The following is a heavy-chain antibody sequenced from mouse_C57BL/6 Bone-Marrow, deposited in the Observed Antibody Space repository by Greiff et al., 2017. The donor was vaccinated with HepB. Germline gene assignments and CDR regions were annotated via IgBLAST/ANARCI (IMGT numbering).Heavy chain of an antibody. CDR2: ISYDGSN. CDR1: GYSITSGYY. Sequence: EVQVVESGPGLVKPSQSLSLTCSVTGYSITSGYYWNWIRQFPGNKLEWMGYISYDGSNNYNPSLKNRISITRDTTKNQFFLKLNSVTTEDTATYYCARGGYFDYWGQGTTLTVSS. CDR3: ARGGYFDY. V-gene: IGHV3-6*01. J-gene: IGHJ2*01.